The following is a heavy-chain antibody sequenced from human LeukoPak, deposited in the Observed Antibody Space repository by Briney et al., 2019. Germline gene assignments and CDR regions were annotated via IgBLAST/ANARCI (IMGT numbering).Heavy chain of an antibody. CDR2: IYYSGST. V-gene: IGHV4-39*01. Sequence: SETLSLTCTVSGGSISSSSYYLGWIRQPPGKGLEWIGSIYYSGSTYYNPSLKSRVTISVDTSKNQFSPKLSSVTAADTAVYYCATYCSGGSCYGSFDYWGQGTLVTVSS. D-gene: IGHD2-15*01. CDR1: GGSISSSSYY. CDR3: ATYCSGGSCYGSFDY. J-gene: IGHJ4*02.